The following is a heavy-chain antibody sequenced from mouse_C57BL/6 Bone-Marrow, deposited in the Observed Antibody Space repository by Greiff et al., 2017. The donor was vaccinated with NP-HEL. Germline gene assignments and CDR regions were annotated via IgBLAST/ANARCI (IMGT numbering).Heavy chain of an antibody. Sequence: EVQRVESGGGLVQPKGSLKLSCAASGFSFNTYAMNWVRQAPGKGLEWVARIRSKSNNYATYYADSVKDRFTISRDDSESMLYLQMNNLKTEDTAMYYCVSRLFTTVVAPYAMDYWGQGTSVTVSS. CDR3: VSRLFTTVVAPYAMDY. CDR2: IRSKSNNYAT. D-gene: IGHD1-1*01. V-gene: IGHV10-1*01. J-gene: IGHJ4*01. CDR1: GFSFNTYA.